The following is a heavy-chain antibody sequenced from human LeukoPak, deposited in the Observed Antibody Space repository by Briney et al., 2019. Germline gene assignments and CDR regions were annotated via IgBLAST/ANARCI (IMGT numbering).Heavy chain of an antibody. CDR3: ARDKAPPFSSNRYHYGMDV. CDR2: IYHSGST. V-gene: IGHV4-4*02. D-gene: IGHD6-13*01. CDR1: GGSISSSNW. J-gene: IGHJ6*04. Sequence: SGTLSLTCAVSGGSISSSNWWSWVRQSPGKGLEWIGEIYHSGSTNYNPSLKSRVTISLDKPKKQFSLQLSSVTAADTAVYYCARDKAPPFSSNRYHYGMDVWGKGTTVTVSS.